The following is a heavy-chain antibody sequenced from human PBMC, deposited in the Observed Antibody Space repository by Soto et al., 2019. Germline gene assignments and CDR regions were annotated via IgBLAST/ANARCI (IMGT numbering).Heavy chain of an antibody. Sequence: PTETLSPTRAVSGYSISTGFYWGWIRPPPGKGLEWIGSIYQSGRTYYNPSLTSRITISVDTSKNQFSLKLSSVTTADTAVFYCARVRSITGTGFHDFDDWGHGTMVTDS. J-gene: IGHJ4*01. CDR2: IYQSGRT. D-gene: IGHD1-7*01. V-gene: IGHV4-38-2*01. CDR3: ARVRSITGTGFHDFDD. CDR1: GYSISTGFY.